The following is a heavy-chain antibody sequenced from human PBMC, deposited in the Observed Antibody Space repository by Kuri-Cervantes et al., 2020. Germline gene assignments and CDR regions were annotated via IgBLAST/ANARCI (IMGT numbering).Heavy chain of an antibody. V-gene: IGHV1-8*02. J-gene: IGHJ4*02. CDR3: TREADDDYVWGRRPFDY. CDR1: GGTFSSYA. CDR2: MNPNSGNT. D-gene: IGHD3-16*01. Sequence: ASVKVSCKASGGTFSSYAISWVRQAPGQGLEWMGGMNPNSGNTGYAQKFQGRVTMTRNTSISTAYMELSSLRSEDTAVYYCTREADDDYVWGRRPFDYWGQGTLVTVSS.